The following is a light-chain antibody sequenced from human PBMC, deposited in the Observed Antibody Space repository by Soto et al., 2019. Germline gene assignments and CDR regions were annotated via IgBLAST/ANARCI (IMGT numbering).Light chain of an antibody. CDR1: QSVSSSY. V-gene: IGKV3-20*01. J-gene: IGKJ2*02. CDR3: QQYGSSPGCT. CDR2: GAY. Sequence: EIVLTQSPGTLSLSPGERATLSCRASQSVSSSYFAWYQQKPGQAPRLLIYGAYSRATGIPDRFSGSGSGTDFTLTISRREPEEFAVYYCQQYGSSPGCTFGQGTKLEIK.